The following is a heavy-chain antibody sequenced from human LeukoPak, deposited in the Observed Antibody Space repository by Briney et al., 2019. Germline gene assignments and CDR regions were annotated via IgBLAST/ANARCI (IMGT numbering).Heavy chain of an antibody. V-gene: IGHV3-7*01. CDR2: IKQDGSAK. CDR3: ARQYCSGGSCLTYFDY. J-gene: IGHJ4*02. D-gene: IGHD2-15*01. Sequence: GGSLRLSCAASGFTFSSYWMSWVRQAPGKGLEWVANIKQDGSAKYYVDSVKGRFTISRDNAKNSLYLRMNSLRAEDTAVYYCARQYCSGGSCLTYFDYWGQGTLVTVSS. CDR1: GFTFSSYW.